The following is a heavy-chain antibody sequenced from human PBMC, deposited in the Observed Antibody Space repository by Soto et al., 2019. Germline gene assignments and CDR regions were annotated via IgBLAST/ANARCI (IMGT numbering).Heavy chain of an antibody. CDR2: INHLGSI. D-gene: IGHD2-21*01. J-gene: IGHJ6*03. V-gene: IGHV4-34*01. CDR1: GGSLSDYF. Sequence: SETLSLTCVVSGGSLSDYFWSWIRQPPGMALEWIGEINHLGSINYNPSLKSRVTMSVDTSKNQFSLTLNSVTAADTATYYCARGGISHWAYFYYMDFWDRGTTVTVS. CDR3: ARGGISHWAYFYYMDF.